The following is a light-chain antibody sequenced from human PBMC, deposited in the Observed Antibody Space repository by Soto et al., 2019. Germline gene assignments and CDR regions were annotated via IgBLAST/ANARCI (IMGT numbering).Light chain of an antibody. J-gene: IGKJ5*01. CDR3: QQLNSYPIT. CDR1: QGISSY. V-gene: IGKV1-9*01. Sequence: DIQLTQSPSCLSASVGNRDTITCRASQGISSYLAWYQQKPGKAPKLLIYAASTLQSGVPSRFSGSGSGTKFTLTISSLQLEDFATYYCQQLNSYPITFGQGTRLELK. CDR2: AAS.